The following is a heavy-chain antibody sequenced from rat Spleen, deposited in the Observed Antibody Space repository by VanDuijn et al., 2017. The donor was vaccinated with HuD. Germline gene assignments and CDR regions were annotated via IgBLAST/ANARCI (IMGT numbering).Heavy chain of an antibody. CDR1: GFSLSSYG. Sequence: QVQLKEAGPGLVQPSQTLSLTCTVSGFSLSSYGVIWVRQPPGKGLEWMGVIWGNGNTNYKSTLKSRLSISRDTSKSQVFLKMNNLQTEDTAMYFCARGRTYYGYDYWGQGVMVTVSS. CDR2: IWGNGNT. J-gene: IGHJ2*01. CDR3: ARGRTYYGYDY. D-gene: IGHD1-9*01. V-gene: IGHV2S61*01.